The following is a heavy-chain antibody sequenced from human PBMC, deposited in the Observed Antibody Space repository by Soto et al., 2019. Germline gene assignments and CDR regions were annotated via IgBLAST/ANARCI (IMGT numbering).Heavy chain of an antibody. CDR3: ARDQGYCTNGVCYTYAFDI. Sequence: ASVKVSCKASGYTFTGYYMHWVRQAPGQGLEWMGWINPNSGGTNYAQKFQGWVTMARDTSISTAYMELSRLRSDDTAVYYCARDQGYCTNGVCYTYAFDIWGQGTMVTVSS. D-gene: IGHD2-8*01. CDR1: GYTFTGYY. V-gene: IGHV1-2*04. CDR2: INPNSGGT. J-gene: IGHJ3*02.